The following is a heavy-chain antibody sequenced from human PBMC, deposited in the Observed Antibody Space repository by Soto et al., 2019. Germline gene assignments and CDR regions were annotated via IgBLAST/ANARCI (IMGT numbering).Heavy chain of an antibody. D-gene: IGHD2-8*01. J-gene: IGHJ4*02. CDR3: ARGGAHCSNCVCLGQY. CDR1: GYSFTDYY. CDR2: INSYSGAT. Sequence: GASVKVSCKAAGYSFTDYYMHWVRHDHGHGLEWVGCINSYSGATNFAQKFQGRVTMTRETSITTAYMELNRLTSDDTAVYYCARGGAHCSNCVCLGQYWGQGTLVTVSS. V-gene: IGHV1-2*02.